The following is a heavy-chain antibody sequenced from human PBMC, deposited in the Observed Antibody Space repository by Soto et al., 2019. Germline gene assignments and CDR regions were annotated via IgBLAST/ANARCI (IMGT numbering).Heavy chain of an antibody. J-gene: IGHJ5*02. CDR2: IYNSATT. Sequence: QVQLQESGPGLVKPSQTLSLTCTVSGGSISTGGYYWCWIRQHPGKGLEWIGHIYNSATTYYNPSLKSRVTISVDTSKNQFSLRLSSVTVADTAVYYCARDPAPWGQGALVTVSS. V-gene: IGHV4-31*03. CDR1: GGSISTGGYY. CDR3: ARDPAP.